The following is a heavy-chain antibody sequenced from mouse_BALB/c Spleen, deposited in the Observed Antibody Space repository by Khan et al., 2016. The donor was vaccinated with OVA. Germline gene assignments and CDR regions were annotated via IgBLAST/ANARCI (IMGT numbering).Heavy chain of an antibody. CDR1: GYTFTTYW. J-gene: IGHJ3*01. CDR3: ARTRRDEIFAY. Sequence: QVQLQESGAELAKPGASVKMSCKASGYTFTTYWMHWVKQRPGQGLEWIGYIDPSTGYTDYNQKFKDKATLTTDKSSSTAYMQLSSLTSEDSAVFYCARTRRDEIFAYWGQGTVVTVSA. CDR2: IDPSTGYT. V-gene: IGHV1-7*01.